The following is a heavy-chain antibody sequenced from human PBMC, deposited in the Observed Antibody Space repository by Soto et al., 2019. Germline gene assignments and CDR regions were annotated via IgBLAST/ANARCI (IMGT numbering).Heavy chain of an antibody. V-gene: IGHV4-30-4*01. J-gene: IGHJ6*02. CDR1: GGSISSGDYY. CDR3: ASGPYYDILTGAYYGMDV. Sequence: SETLSLSCTVSGGSISSGDYYWSWIRQPPGKGLEWIGYIYYSGSTYYNPSLKSRVTISVDTSKNQFSLKLSSVTAADTAVYYCASGPYYDILTGAYYGMDVWGQGTTVTVSS. CDR2: IYYSGST. D-gene: IGHD3-9*01.